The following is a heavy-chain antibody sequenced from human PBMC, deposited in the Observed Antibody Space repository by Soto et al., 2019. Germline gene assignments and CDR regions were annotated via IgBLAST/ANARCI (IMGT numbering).Heavy chain of an antibody. Sequence: QVQLQESGPGLVKPSQTLSLTCIVSGDSISSGDYYWSWIRQPPGKALEWIGSIYYSGGTYYNPSLKSRFTMSLDTSKGQFSLRLNSVTAADMAVYYCGRAIPKTDIVPRYFDSWGQGTLVTVSS. CDR2: IYYSGGT. V-gene: IGHV4-30-4*01. D-gene: IGHD5-12*01. CDR3: GRAIPKTDIVPRYFDS. J-gene: IGHJ4*02. CDR1: GDSISSGDYY.